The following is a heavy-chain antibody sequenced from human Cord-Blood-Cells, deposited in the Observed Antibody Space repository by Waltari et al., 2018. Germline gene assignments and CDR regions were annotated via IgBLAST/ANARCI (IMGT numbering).Heavy chain of an antibody. D-gene: IGHD3-10*01. CDR1: GFPFSSYG. Sequence: QVQLVESGGGVVQPGRSLRLSGAASGFPFSSYGMHWVRQATGKGLEWVAVLSYDGSNKYYADSVKGRFTISRDNSKNTLYLQMNSLRAEDTAVYYCAKNAGFRELDAFDIWGQGTMVTVSS. CDR3: AKNAGFRELDAFDI. CDR2: LSYDGSNK. V-gene: IGHV3-30*18. J-gene: IGHJ3*02.